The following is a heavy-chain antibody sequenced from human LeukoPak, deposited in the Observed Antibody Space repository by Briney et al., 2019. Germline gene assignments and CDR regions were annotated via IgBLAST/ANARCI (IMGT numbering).Heavy chain of an antibody. D-gene: IGHD3-22*01. V-gene: IGHV3-23*01. Sequence: GGSLRLSCAASGFTFSSYAMSWVRQAPGKGLEWVSAISGSGGSTYYADSVKGRFTISRDNSKNTLYLQMNSLRAEDTAVYYCAKDSMIVVVRYYFDYWGQGTLVTVSS. CDR1: GFTFSSYA. CDR2: ISGSGGST. CDR3: AKDSMIVVVRYYFDY. J-gene: IGHJ4*02.